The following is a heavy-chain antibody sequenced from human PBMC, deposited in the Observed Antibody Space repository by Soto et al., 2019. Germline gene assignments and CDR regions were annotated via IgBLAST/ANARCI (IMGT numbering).Heavy chain of an antibody. CDR1: GFIFRNAW. Sequence: PGGSLRLSCAASGFIFRNAWMSWVRQAPGKGLEWVGRIKSKSSGGTTDYAAPVEGRVTITRDDSKSILYLQMTSLTVEDTAVHFCTSEKGWRQSPLDSWGQGALVTVSS. V-gene: IGHV3-15*01. D-gene: IGHD4-4*01. CDR2: IKSKSSGGTT. J-gene: IGHJ5*01. CDR3: TSEKGWRQSPLDS.